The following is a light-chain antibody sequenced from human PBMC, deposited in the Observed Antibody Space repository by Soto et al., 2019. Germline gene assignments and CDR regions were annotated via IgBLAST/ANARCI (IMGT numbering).Light chain of an antibody. Sequence: EILMTQSPATLSVSPGERATLSCRASQSVDSNLAWYQQKPGQAPRLIIYGASSRAAGTPDRFSGSGSGTEFTLTISSLQSEDSAVYYCQQYQNLWTFGQGTKVDIK. V-gene: IGKV3D-15*01. CDR1: QSVDSN. CDR3: QQYQNLWT. J-gene: IGKJ1*01. CDR2: GAS.